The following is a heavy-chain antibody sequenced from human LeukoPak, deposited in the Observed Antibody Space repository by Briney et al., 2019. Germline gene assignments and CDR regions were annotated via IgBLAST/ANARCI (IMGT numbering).Heavy chain of an antibody. Sequence: GGSLRLSCAASGFTFSSYAMSWVRQAPGKGLEWVSAISGSGGSTYYADSVKGRFTISRDNSKNTLYLQMNSLRAEDTAVYYCAKDVGTYCSGGSCPAGYFDYWGQGTLVTVSS. CDR2: ISGSGGST. V-gene: IGHV3-23*01. J-gene: IGHJ4*02. D-gene: IGHD2-15*01. CDR3: AKDVGTYCSGGSCPAGYFDY. CDR1: GFTFSSYA.